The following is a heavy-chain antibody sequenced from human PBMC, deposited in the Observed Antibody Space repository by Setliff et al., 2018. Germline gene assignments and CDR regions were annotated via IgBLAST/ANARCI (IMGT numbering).Heavy chain of an antibody. CDR1: GGSISSGGYY. D-gene: IGHD3-22*01. Sequence: PSETLSLTCTVSGGSISSGGYYWSWIRQPAGKGLEWIGHIYVSVTTNYNPSLKSRVTTSVDTSKNQFSLKLSSVTAADTALYYCARTGTGYYYGEFQRWGQGTLVTVSS. J-gene: IGHJ1*01. CDR2: IYVSVTT. V-gene: IGHV4-61*09. CDR3: ARTGTGYYYGEFQR.